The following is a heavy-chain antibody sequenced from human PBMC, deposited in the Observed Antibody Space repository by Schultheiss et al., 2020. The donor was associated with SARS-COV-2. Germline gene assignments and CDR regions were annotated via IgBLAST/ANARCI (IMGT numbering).Heavy chain of an antibody. CDR2: INHSGST. Sequence: SETLSLTCAVYGGSFSDYFWSWIRQPPGKGLEWIGEINHSGSTNYNPSLKSRVTISVDTSKNQFSLKLSSVTAADTAVYYCARGQTGHMPFDYWGQGTLVTVSS. J-gene: IGHJ4*02. CDR1: GGSFSDYF. CDR3: ARGQTGHMPFDY. V-gene: IGHV4-34*09. D-gene: IGHD7-27*01.